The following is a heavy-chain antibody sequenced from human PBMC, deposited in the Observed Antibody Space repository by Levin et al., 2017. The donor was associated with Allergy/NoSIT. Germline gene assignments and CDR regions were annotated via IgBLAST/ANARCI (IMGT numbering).Heavy chain of an antibody. CDR1: GFTFSSYS. Sequence: GESLKISCAASGFTFSSYSMNWVRQAPGKGLEWVSSISSSSSYIYYADSVKGRFTISRDNAKNSLYLQMNSLRAEDTAVYYCARDLGAVAGTDYWGQGTLVTVSS. J-gene: IGHJ4*02. CDR3: ARDLGAVAGTDY. V-gene: IGHV3-21*01. CDR2: ISSSSSYI. D-gene: IGHD6-19*01.